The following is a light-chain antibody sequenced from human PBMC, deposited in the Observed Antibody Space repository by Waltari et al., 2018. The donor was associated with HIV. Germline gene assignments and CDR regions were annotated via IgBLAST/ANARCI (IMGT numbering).Light chain of an antibody. J-gene: IGKJ2*02. Sequence: DIQMTQSPSSLSASVGDRVTITCRASQSISNYVNWYQHKPGKAPKVLIYAASSLQSGVPSRFSGSGSGTDFTLTISSLQPEDFATYFCQQSYSTPRTFGQGTKLDIK. CDR1: QSISNY. CDR3: QQSYSTPRT. V-gene: IGKV1-39*01. CDR2: AAS.